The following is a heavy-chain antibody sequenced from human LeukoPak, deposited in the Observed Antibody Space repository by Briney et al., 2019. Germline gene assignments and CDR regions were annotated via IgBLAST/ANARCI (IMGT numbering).Heavy chain of an antibody. Sequence: SKTLSLTCTVSGGSITGYYWSWIRQPAGKGLEWIGRIYTGGSTNYNPSLKSRVTMSVDTSKNQFSLKLSSVTAADTAIYYCTRWYGGHGFDYWGQGTLVTVSS. D-gene: IGHD4-23*01. J-gene: IGHJ4*02. CDR3: TRWYGGHGFDY. V-gene: IGHV4-4*07. CDR1: GGSITGYY. CDR2: IYTGGST.